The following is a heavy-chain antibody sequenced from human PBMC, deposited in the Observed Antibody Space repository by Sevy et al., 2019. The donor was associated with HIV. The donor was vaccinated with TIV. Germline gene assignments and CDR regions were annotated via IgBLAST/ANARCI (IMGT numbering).Heavy chain of an antibody. CDR1: GGSISSSDSY. CDR2: IHYTGGT. CDR3: ASKRGYNHGPFDY. D-gene: IGHD5-12*01. Sequence: SETLSLTCTVSGGSISSSDSYWSWIRQPPGKGLEWIGYIHYTGGTYNNPFLKSRVAMSLDTSEKQFSLKLNFLTAADTAVYYCASKRGYNHGPFDYWGQGTLVTVSS. J-gene: IGHJ4*02. V-gene: IGHV4-30-4*01.